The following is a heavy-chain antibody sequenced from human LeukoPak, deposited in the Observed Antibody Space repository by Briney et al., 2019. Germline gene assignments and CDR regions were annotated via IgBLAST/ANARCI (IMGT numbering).Heavy chain of an antibody. D-gene: IGHD3-10*01. V-gene: IGHV3-9*01. J-gene: IGHJ4*02. CDR3: AKVGVLAGSKYFDY. CDR1: GFTFDDYA. CDR2: ISWNSGSI. Sequence: GGSLRLSCTASGFTFDDYAMDWVRHAPGKGLEGGSGISWNSGSITYADSVKGRFTISRDNAKNSLYLQMNSLRAEDTAVYYCAKVGVLAGSKYFDYWGQGTLVTVSS.